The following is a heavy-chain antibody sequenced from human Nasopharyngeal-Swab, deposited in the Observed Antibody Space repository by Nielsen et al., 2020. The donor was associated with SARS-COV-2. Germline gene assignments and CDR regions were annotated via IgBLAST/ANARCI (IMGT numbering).Heavy chain of an antibody. Sequence: GESLKISCAASGFTFSSYIMNWVRQAPGKGLEWGSSISSSSSYIYYADSVKGRFTISRDNAKNSLYLQMNSMRAEDTAVYYCASNPGLDDAFDIWGQGTMVTVSS. J-gene: IGHJ3*02. CDR1: GFTFSSYI. D-gene: IGHD1-14*01. CDR2: ISSSSSYI. V-gene: IGHV3-21*01. CDR3: ASNPGLDDAFDI.